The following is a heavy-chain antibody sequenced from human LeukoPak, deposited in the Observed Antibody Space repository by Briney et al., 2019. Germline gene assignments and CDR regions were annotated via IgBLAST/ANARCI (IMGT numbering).Heavy chain of an antibody. D-gene: IGHD6-19*01. CDR3: VASTYSQRDYFDV. V-gene: IGHV3-53*01. Sequence: GGSLRLSCAASGFIVSNIYMSWVRQAPGKGLEWISVVYHGENTYYADSEKGRFTISRDNSKNMLFLQMNSLRAEDTAVYYCVASTYSQRDYFDVWGQGTLVTVSS. CDR2: VYHGENT. CDR1: GFIVSNIY. J-gene: IGHJ4*02.